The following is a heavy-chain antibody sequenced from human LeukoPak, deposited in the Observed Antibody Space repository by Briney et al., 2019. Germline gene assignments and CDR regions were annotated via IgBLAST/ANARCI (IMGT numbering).Heavy chain of an antibody. CDR2: INPSGGST. Sequence: ASVKVSCKASGYTFTSYYMHWVRQAPGQGLEWMGIINPSGGSTSYAQKFQGRVTMTRDTSTSTVYMELSSLRSEDTAVYYCARDSVRGYSYGIDFDYWGQGTLVTVSS. CDR1: GYTFTSYY. CDR3: ARDSVRGYSYGIDFDY. V-gene: IGHV1-46*01. D-gene: IGHD5-18*01. J-gene: IGHJ4*02.